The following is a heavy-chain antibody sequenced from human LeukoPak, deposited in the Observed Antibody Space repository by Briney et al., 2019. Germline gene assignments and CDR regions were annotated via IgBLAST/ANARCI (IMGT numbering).Heavy chain of an antibody. CDR2: IYYSGST. CDR3: ASTLRGVIIMSWFDP. J-gene: IGHJ5*02. V-gene: IGHV4-39*07. CDR1: GGSISSSSYY. Sequence: SETLSLTCTVSGGSISSSSYYWGWIRQPPGKGLEWIGSIYYSGSTYYNPSLKSRVTISVDTSKNQFSLKLSSVTAADTAVYYCASTLRGVIIMSWFDPWGQGTLVTVSS. D-gene: IGHD3-10*01.